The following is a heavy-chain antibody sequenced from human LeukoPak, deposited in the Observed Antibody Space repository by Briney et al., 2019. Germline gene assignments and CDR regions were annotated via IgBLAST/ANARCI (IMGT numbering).Heavy chain of an antibody. CDR3: ASQCATGTTCSSWIY. CDR2: ISSSSSYI. D-gene: IGHD1-1*01. V-gene: IGHV3-21*01. J-gene: IGHJ4*02. Sequence: TGGSLRHSCAASGFTFNSHSMNWVRQPRKKRRECFSSISSSSSYIYYADSVKGRFTISRDNAKNSLYLQMNSLRAEDTAVYYCASQCATGTTCSSWIYWGQGTLVTVSS. CDR1: GFTFNSHS.